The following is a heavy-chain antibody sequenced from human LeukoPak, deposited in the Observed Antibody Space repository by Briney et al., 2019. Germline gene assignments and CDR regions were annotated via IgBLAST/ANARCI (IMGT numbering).Heavy chain of an antibody. CDR2: ISWNSGSI. CDR3: AKGQWLVLDWFDP. J-gene: IGHJ5*02. Sequence: PGRSLRLSCAASGFTFDDYAMHWVRQAPGKGLEWVSGISWNSGSIGYADSVKGRFTISRDNVKNSLYLQMNSLRAEDTALYYCAKGQWLVLDWFDPWGQGTLVTVSS. CDR1: GFTFDDYA. V-gene: IGHV3-9*01. D-gene: IGHD6-19*01.